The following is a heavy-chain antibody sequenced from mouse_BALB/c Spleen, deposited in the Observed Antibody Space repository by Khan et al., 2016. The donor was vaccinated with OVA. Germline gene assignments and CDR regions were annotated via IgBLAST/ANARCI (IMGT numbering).Heavy chain of an antibody. D-gene: IGHD2-3*01. CDR2: IYPGTNST. CDR1: GYIFTSYW. V-gene: IGHV1-76*01. J-gene: IGHJ3*01. Sequence: QEQLKESGTELVRPGASVKLSCKTSGYIFTSYWIHWVKQRSGQGLEWIARIYPGTNSTYYNEKFKGKATLTADKSSSTAYMQLSTLKSEDSAVYFCARDGPDGAWFVYWGQGTLVTVSA. CDR3: ARDGPDGAWFVY.